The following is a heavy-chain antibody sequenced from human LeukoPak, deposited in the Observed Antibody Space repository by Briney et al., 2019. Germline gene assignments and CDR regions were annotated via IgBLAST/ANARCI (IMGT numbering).Heavy chain of an antibody. Sequence: GGSLRLSCAASGFTFSNAWMSWVRQAPGKGLEWVGRIKSKTDGGTTDYAAPVKGRFAISRDDSKNTLYLQMNSLKTEDTAVYFCSTERGYDGGDYFDYWGQGSLVTVSS. CDR2: IKSKTDGGTT. D-gene: IGHD5-12*01. CDR3: STERGYDGGDYFDY. CDR1: GFTFSNAW. J-gene: IGHJ4*02. V-gene: IGHV3-15*01.